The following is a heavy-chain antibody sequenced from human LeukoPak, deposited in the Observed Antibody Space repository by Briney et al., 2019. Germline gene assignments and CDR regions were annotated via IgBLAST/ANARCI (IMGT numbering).Heavy chain of an antibody. Sequence: ASVKVSCKASGYTFTGYYVHWVRQAPGQGLEWMGCINPNTGVTNYAQKFQGRVTMTRDTSISTAYMELSRLRSDDTAVYYCARDFLSMTTIDYWGQGTLVTVSS. CDR3: ARDFLSMTTIDY. CDR2: INPNTGVT. J-gene: IGHJ4*02. V-gene: IGHV1-2*02. CDR1: GYTFTGYY. D-gene: IGHD4-17*01.